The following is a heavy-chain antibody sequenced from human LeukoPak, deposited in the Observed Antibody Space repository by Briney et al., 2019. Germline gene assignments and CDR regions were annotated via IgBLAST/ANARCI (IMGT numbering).Heavy chain of an antibody. V-gene: IGHV3-23*01. CDR2: ITGSGGRT. Sequence: GESLKIPCAASGFIFSNYAMSWVRQAPGKGLEWVSGITGSGGRTYYADSVKGRFTISRDNFKNTLYLQMSSLRAEDTAVYYCSKDREVIVPAASDYWGLGILVTVSS. J-gene: IGHJ4*02. CDR1: GFIFSNYA. D-gene: IGHD2-2*01. CDR3: SKDREVIVPAASDY.